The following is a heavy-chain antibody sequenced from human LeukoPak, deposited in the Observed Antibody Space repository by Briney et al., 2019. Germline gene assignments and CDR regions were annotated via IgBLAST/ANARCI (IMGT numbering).Heavy chain of an antibody. CDR2: INHSGST. CDR3: ARDGSGNGSDSFD. Sequence: SETLSLTCAVYGGSFSGYYWSWIRQPPGKGLEWIGEINHSGSTNYNPSLKSRVTISVDTSKNQFSLKLSSVTAADTAVYYCARDGSGNGSDSFDWGQGTLITVSS. J-gene: IGHJ4*02. D-gene: IGHD3-10*01. CDR1: GGSFSGYY. V-gene: IGHV4-34*01.